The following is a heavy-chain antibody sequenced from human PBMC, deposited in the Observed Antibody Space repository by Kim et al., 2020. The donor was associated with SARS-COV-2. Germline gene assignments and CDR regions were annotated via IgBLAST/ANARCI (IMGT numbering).Heavy chain of an antibody. V-gene: IGHV5-10-1*01. CDR3: ARQTTYSSGWLNY. D-gene: IGHD6-19*01. J-gene: IGHJ4*02. Sequence: NYSPSFQGHVTISADKSISTAYLQWSSLKASDTAMYYCARQTTYSSGWLNYWGQGTLVTVSS.